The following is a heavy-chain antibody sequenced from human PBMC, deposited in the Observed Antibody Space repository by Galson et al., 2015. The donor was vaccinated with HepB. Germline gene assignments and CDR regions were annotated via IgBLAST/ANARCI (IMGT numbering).Heavy chain of an antibody. CDR1: GFTFSSYS. CDR2: ISSSSSTI. J-gene: IGHJ3*02. D-gene: IGHD3-3*01. Sequence: SLRLSCAASGFTFSSYSMNWVRQAPGKGLEWVSYISSSSSTIYYADSVKGRFTISKDNAKNSLYLQMNSLRAEDTAVYYCARSYYDFWSGYLEIDAFDIWGQGTMVTVSS. CDR3: ARSYYDFWSGYLEIDAFDI. V-gene: IGHV3-48*01.